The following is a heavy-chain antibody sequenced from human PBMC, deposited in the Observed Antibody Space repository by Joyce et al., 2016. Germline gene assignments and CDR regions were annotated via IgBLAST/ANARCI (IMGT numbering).Heavy chain of an antibody. CDR2: ISYDGIYK. J-gene: IGHJ4*02. Sequence: QVQLVESGGGVVQPGRSLRLSCAASGLPLSNYGGHWVRQAPGKVLEWVAVISYDGIYKYYADSVKCRFTISRDNSKNTVFLEMNSLRTEDTAVYYCAKILTATYSSGWFLDYWGQGTLVTVSS. CDR3: AKILTATYSSGWFLDY. V-gene: IGHV3-30*18. D-gene: IGHD6-25*01. CDR1: GLPLSNYG.